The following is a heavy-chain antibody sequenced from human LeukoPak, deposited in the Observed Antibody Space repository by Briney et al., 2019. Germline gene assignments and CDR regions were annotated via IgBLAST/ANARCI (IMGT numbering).Heavy chain of an antibody. Sequence: GGSLRLSCAASGFTFSNYEMNWVRQAPGKGLEWVSYISSSGTTIYYADSVKGRFTISRDNAKNSLYLQMNSLRAEDTAVYYCVKDVLFAVGDAFDIWGQGTMVTVSS. D-gene: IGHD3-10*02. V-gene: IGHV3-48*03. CDR3: VKDVLFAVGDAFDI. CDR1: GFTFSNYE. CDR2: ISSSGTTI. J-gene: IGHJ3*02.